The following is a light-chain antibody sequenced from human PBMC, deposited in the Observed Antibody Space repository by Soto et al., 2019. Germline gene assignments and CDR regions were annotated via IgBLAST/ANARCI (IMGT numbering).Light chain of an antibody. CDR3: EGSHKWPLT. Sequence: SPGARATLSCRASQSVSSYLAWYQQKPGQAPRLLIYGASTRATDIPARFSGSGSGTEYALTMSCLQSGDFALYYCEGSHKWPLTFAGGTKVDIK. CDR1: QSVSSY. V-gene: IGKV3-15*01. CDR2: GAS. J-gene: IGKJ4*01.